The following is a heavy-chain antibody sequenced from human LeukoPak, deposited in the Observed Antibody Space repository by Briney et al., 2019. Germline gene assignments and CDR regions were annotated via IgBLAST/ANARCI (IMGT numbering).Heavy chain of an antibody. CDR3: ARDVSRYSGSYGFDY. D-gene: IGHD1-26*01. CDR2: IIPIFGTA. J-gene: IGHJ4*02. CDR1: GGTFSSYA. Sequence: SVKVSCKASGGTFSSYAISWVRQAPGQGLEWMGGIIPIFGTANYAQKFQGRVTITADESTSTAYMELSSLRSEDTAVYYCARDVSRYSGSYGFDYWGQGTLVTVSS. V-gene: IGHV1-69*13.